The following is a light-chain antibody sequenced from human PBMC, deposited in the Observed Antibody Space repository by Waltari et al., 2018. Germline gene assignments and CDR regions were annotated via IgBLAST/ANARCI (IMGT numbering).Light chain of an antibody. V-gene: IGKV4-1*01. J-gene: IGKJ3*01. CDR1: QSVLYSANNKNS. CDR2: GAS. CDR3: HQYYNTPFT. Sequence: DIVMTQSPDSLAVSLGERATINCKSSQSVLYSANNKNSLSWYQQKPGQPPNLLIYGASKRESGVPDRFSGSGSGTDFTLTISSLQAEDVAVYYCHQYYNTPFTFGPGTKVDIK.